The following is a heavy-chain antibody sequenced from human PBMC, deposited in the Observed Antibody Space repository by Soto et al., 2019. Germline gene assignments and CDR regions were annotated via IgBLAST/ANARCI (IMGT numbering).Heavy chain of an antibody. J-gene: IGHJ4*02. CDR2: ISSSGSTI. CDR1: GFAFSDHY. V-gene: IGHV3-11*04. Sequence: PGGSLRLSCAASGFAFSDHYMDWVRQAPGKGLEWVSYISSSGSTIYYADSVKGRFTSSRDNAKNSLYLQMNSLRVEDTAVYYCASRNTGGFDYWGQGTLVTVSS. D-gene: IGHD2-2*02. CDR3: ASRNTGGFDY.